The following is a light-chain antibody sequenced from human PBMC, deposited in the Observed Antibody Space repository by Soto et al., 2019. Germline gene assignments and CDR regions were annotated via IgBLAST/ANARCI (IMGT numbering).Light chain of an antibody. Sequence: DIQMTQSTSSLSVGDRVTITCRASQDITHYVAWHQQKPGKAPQLLIYAASALQSGVPSRFSGSRSGTDFTLTISSLQTEDVATYYCQQYDSAPQTFGPGTKVDLK. J-gene: IGKJ3*01. CDR3: QQYDSAPQT. CDR2: AAS. V-gene: IGKV1-27*01. CDR1: QDITHY.